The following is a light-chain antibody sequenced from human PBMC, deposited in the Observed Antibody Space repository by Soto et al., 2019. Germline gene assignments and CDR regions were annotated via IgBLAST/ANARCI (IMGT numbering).Light chain of an antibody. CDR3: QQYGSSRFT. J-gene: IGKJ3*01. CDR2: KAS. V-gene: IGKV1-5*03. CDR1: QTISSW. Sequence: IQMTQSPSTLSVSVGDRVTITCRASQTISSWLAWYQQKPGKAPKLLIYKASTLKSGVPSRFSGSGSGTDFTLTISRLEPEDFAVYYCQQYGSSRFTFGPGTKVDIK.